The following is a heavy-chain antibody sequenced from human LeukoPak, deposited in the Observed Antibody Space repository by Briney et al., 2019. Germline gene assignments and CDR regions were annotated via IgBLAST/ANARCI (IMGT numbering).Heavy chain of an antibody. D-gene: IGHD3-22*01. Sequence: GESLKISCKGSGYSFTSYWISWVRQMPGKGLEWMGRIDPSDSYTNYSPSFQGHVTISADKSISTAYLQWSSPKASDTAMYYCARLSYDSSGYYPGGYWGQGTLVTVSS. J-gene: IGHJ4*02. V-gene: IGHV5-10-1*01. CDR3: ARLSYDSSGYYPGGY. CDR2: IDPSDSYT. CDR1: GYSFTSYW.